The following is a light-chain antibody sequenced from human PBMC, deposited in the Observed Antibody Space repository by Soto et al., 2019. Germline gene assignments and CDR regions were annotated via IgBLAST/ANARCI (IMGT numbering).Light chain of an antibody. CDR1: QTISGW. CDR3: LQYNGYYRT. V-gene: IGKV1-5*01. CDR2: DAS. J-gene: IGKJ1*01. Sequence: DIQMTQSPSTLSGSVGYRVTITCRASQTISGWLAWYQQRPGKAPNLLIFDASTLESGVPSRFSGSGSGTTFTLTISSLQSDDFATYYCLQYNGYYRTFGQGTKVDIK.